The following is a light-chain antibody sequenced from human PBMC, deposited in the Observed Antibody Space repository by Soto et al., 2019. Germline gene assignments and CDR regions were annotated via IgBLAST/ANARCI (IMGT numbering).Light chain of an antibody. CDR1: SSDVGSYNR. V-gene: IGLV2-18*02. Sequence: QSALTQPPSVSGSPGQSVTISCTGTSSDVGSYNRVSWYQQPPGTAPKLMIYDVTKRPSGVPDRISGSKSGNTASLTISGLQAEDEADYYCCSYAGSYSGVFGGGTQLTVL. CDR2: DVT. CDR3: CSYAGSYSGV. J-gene: IGLJ2*01.